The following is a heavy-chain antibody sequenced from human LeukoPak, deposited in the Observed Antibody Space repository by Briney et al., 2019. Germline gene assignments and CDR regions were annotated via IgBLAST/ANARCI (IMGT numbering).Heavy chain of an antibody. CDR3: ARHISGAATLD. Sequence: PSETLSLTCTVSGGSMSNYYGSWIRQPPGKGLEWIAYIYYTGSTYYNPSLKSRVTMSVDTSKNQLSLSLSSVTAADTAVYYCARHISGAATLDWGQGTLVTVSS. CDR1: GGSMSNYY. J-gene: IGHJ4*02. D-gene: IGHD3-3*02. CDR2: IYYTGST. V-gene: IGHV4-59*08.